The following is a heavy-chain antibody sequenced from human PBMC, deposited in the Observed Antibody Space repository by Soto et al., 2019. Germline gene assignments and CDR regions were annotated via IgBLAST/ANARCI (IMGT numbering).Heavy chain of an antibody. Sequence: GGSLRLSCAASGFTFDDYAMHWVRQAPGKGLEWVSGISWNSGSIGYADSVKGRFTISRDNAKNSLYLQMNSLRAEDTALYYCAKDITDSDSSGNDAFDIWGQGTMVTVSS. CDR3: AKDITDSDSSGNDAFDI. J-gene: IGHJ3*02. D-gene: IGHD6-25*01. CDR1: GFTFDDYA. V-gene: IGHV3-9*01. CDR2: ISWNSGSI.